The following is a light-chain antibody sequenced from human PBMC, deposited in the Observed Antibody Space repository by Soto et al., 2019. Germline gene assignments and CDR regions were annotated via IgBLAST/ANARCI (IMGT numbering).Light chain of an antibody. J-gene: IGKJ2*01. CDR1: QSVTSRY. V-gene: IGKV3-20*01. Sequence: ETVLTQSPGTLSLSPGERATLSCRASQSVTSRYLAWYQQKPGQAPRLLIYGASNGATGIPDRFSGSGSGTEFTLTISRLEPEDFAVYYCQQYITSPPMYTFGQGTKLEIK. CDR3: QQYITSPPMYT. CDR2: GAS.